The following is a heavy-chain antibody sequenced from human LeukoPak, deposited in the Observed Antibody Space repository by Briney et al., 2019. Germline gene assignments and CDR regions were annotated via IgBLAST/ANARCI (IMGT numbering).Heavy chain of an antibody. CDR1: GFSFSSYW. CDR3: AKEGGAGYGYGMDV. D-gene: IGHD5-18*01. CDR2: IGGNT. V-gene: IGHV3-23*01. Sequence: GGSLRLSCAASGFSFSSYWMDWVRQAPGKGLEWVSSIGGNTYYTDSVKGRFTISRDNSKNTLYLQMDSLRAGDTALYYCAKEGGAGYGYGMDVWGQGTTVTVSS. J-gene: IGHJ6*02.